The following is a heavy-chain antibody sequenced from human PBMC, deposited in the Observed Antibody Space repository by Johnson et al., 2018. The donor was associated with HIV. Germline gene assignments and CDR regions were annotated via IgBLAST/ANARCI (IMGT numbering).Heavy chain of an antibody. J-gene: IGHJ3*01. CDR3: ARDLRNSGWSNGFDV. Sequence: VQLVESGGGLVQPGGSLRLSCAASGFTVSSNYMSWVRQAPGKGLEWVSVIYIGGSTYYADSVKGRFTISRDNSKNTLYLQMNSLRAEDTALYYCARDLRNSGWSNGFDVWGQGTMVTVSS. V-gene: IGHV3-66*01. CDR2: IYIGGST. CDR1: GFTVSSNY. D-gene: IGHD6-19*01.